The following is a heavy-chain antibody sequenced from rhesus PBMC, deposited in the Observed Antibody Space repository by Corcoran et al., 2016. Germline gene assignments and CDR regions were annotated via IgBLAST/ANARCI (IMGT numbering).Heavy chain of an antibody. V-gene: IGHV3S5*01. J-gene: IGHJ4*01. Sequence: EVQLVESGGGLVQPGGSLRLSCAASGFTFISYGMSWVRQAPGKGLEWVLYISNGGGSTNYADSVKGRFTISRDNSKNTLSLQMNSLRAEDTAVYYCARGDCTGNGCFMVDYWGQGVLVTVSS. D-gene: IGHD2-21*01. CDR1: GFTFISYG. CDR2: ISNGGGST. CDR3: ARGDCTGNGCFMVDY.